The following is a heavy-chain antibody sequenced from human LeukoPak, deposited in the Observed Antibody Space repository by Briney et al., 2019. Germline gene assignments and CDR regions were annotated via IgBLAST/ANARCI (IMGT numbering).Heavy chain of an antibody. CDR1: GGSISSSSYS. CDR2: IYHSGSS. J-gene: IGHJ6*02. V-gene: IGHV4-30-2*01. D-gene: IGHD6-19*01. CDR3: ARARPAEVSWGMDV. Sequence: PSETLSLTCTVSGGSISSSSYSWSWIRQPPGKGLEWIGYIYHSGSSYYNPSLKSRVTISVDRSKNQFSLKLSSVTAADTAVYYCARARPAEVSWGMDVWGQGTTVTVSS.